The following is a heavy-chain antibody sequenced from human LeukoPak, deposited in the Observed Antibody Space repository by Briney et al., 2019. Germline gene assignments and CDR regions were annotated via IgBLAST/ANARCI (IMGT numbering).Heavy chain of an antibody. CDR3: ARIAVAGIDY. J-gene: IGHJ4*02. CDR1: GFTFSIYE. Sequence: GGSLRLSCAASGFTFSIYEMNWVRQAPGKGVEWVSYISSSGSTIYYADSVKGRFTISRDNAKNPLYLQMNSVRAEATAVYYCARIAVAGIDYWGQGTLVTVSS. V-gene: IGHV3-48*03. D-gene: IGHD6-19*01. CDR2: ISSSGSTI.